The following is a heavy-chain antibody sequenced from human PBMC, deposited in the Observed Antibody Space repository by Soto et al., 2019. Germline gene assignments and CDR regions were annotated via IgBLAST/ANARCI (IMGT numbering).Heavy chain of an antibody. CDR1: GGSISSYY. CDR2: IYYSGST. Sequence: SETLSLTCTVSGGSISSYYWSWIRQPPGKGLEWIGYIYYSGSTNYNPSLKSRVTISVDTSKNQFSLKLSSVTVADTAVYYCARDAPEVITFGGVIVSLDAFDIWGQGTMVTVSS. J-gene: IGHJ3*02. V-gene: IGHV4-59*01. CDR3: ARDAPEVITFGGVIVSLDAFDI. D-gene: IGHD3-16*02.